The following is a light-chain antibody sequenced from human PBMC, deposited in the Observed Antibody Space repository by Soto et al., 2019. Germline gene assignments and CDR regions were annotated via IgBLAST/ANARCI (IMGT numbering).Light chain of an antibody. Sequence: QSALTQPPSVSGSPGQSVTISCTGTSTDFVSYNRVSWYQQPPGTAPKLIIYEASNRPSGVPDRFSGSKSGNTASLTISGLQSADEADYYFSLYTSENPYVFGTGTKVTVL. CDR2: EAS. V-gene: IGLV2-18*01. CDR3: SLYTSENPYV. J-gene: IGLJ1*01. CDR1: STDFVSYNR.